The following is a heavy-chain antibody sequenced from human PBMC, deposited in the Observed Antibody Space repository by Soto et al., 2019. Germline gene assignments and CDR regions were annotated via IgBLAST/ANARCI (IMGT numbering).Heavy chain of an antibody. D-gene: IGHD6-13*01. CDR3: ARHVIAAAQRSGDV. CDR1: GYSFTSYW. J-gene: IGHJ6*02. CDR2: IDPSDSYT. Sequence: PGESLKISCKGSGYSFTSYWISWVRQMPGKGLEWMGRIDPSDSYTNYSPSFQGHVTISADKSISTAYLQWSRLKASDTAMYYCARHVIAAAQRSGDVWGQGTTVTVSS. V-gene: IGHV5-10-1*01.